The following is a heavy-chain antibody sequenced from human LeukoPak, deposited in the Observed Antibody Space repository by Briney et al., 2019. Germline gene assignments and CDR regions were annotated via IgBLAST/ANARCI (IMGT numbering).Heavy chain of an antibody. CDR3: AKDVGRVGASPFDY. J-gene: IGHJ4*02. CDR1: GFTFSSYG. CDR2: TSYDGSNK. V-gene: IGHV3-30*18. Sequence: GGSLRLSCAASGFTFSSYGMHWVRQAPGKGPEWVTVTSYDGSNKYYADSVKGRFTISRDNSKNTLYLQMNSLRAEDTAVYYCAKDVGRVGASPFDYWGQGTLVTVSS. D-gene: IGHD1-26*01.